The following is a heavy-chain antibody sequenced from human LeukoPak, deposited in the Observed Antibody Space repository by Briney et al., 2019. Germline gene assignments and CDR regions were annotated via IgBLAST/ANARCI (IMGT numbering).Heavy chain of an antibody. CDR3: AKVPYSDYGSGRPPFMDV. J-gene: IGHJ6*02. CDR1: GFTFSNYP. CDR2: LSDSGSST. V-gene: IGHV3-23*01. Sequence: PGGSLRLSCAASGFTFSNYPMSWVRQAPGRGLDWVSTLSDSGSSTYYADSVKGRFTISRDNSKNTLYLQMDSLRVEDTAIYYCAKVPYSDYGSGRPPFMDVWGQGTTVAVSS. D-gene: IGHD3-10*01.